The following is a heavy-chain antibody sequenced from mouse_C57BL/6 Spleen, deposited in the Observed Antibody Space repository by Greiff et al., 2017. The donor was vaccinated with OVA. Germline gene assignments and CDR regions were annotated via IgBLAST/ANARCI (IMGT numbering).Heavy chain of an antibody. J-gene: IGHJ1*03. CDR2: IRNKANGYTS. CDR3: ARAAFYYGYDGDWYFDV. V-gene: IGHV7-3*01. Sequence: EVMLVESGGGLVQPGGSLSLSCAASGFTFTDYYMSWVRQPPGKALEWLGFIRNKANGYTSEYSASVKGRFTISRDNSQSILYLQMNALRAEDSATYYCARAAFYYGYDGDWYFDVWGTGTTVTVSS. D-gene: IGHD2-2*01. CDR1: GFTFTDYY.